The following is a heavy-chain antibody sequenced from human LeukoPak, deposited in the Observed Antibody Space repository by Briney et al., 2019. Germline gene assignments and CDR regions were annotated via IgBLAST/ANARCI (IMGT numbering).Heavy chain of an antibody. CDR1: RFTFSSYE. CDR3: ARDGYCSGGSCYSGY. Sequence: GGTLRLSCAASRFTFSSYEMNWVRQAPGKGLQWVSYISSSGSTIYYADSVKGRFTISRDNAKNSLYLQMNSLRAEDTAVYYCARDGYCSGGSCYSGYWGQGTLVTVSS. V-gene: IGHV3-48*03. D-gene: IGHD2-15*01. CDR2: ISSSGSTI. J-gene: IGHJ4*02.